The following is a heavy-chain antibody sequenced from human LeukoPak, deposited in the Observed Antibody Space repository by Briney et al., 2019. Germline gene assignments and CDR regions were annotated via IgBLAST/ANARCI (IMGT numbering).Heavy chain of an antibody. V-gene: IGHV1-18*01. CDR3: ARGRVRGVISPFDY. J-gene: IGHJ4*02. CDR2: NT. D-gene: IGHD3-10*01. Sequence: NTNYAQKLQGRVTMTTDTSTNTAYLELRSLTSDDTAVYYCARGRVRGVISPFDYWGQGTLVTVSS.